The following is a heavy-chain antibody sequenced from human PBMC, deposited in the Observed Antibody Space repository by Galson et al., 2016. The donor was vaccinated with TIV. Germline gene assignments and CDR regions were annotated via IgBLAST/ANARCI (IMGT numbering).Heavy chain of an antibody. Sequence: SLRLSCAASGFTLSAYPMHWVRQAPGKGLEWVAVISYDGSLKYYAASVKGRFTIAKDNSKNTLYLQMNSLRAEDTAAYYCARDSGYDSIGYSPSGYWGQGTMVIVSS. CDR3: ARDSGYDSIGYSPSGY. D-gene: IGHD3-22*01. CDR1: GFTLSAYP. CDR2: ISYDGSLK. V-gene: IGHV3-30*04. J-gene: IGHJ3*01.